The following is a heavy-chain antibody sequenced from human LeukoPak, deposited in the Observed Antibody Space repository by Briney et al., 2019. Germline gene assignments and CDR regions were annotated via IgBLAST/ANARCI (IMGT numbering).Heavy chain of an antibody. D-gene: IGHD3-22*01. CDR3: TTGTLGGSSGYYYLDYYYGMDV. CDR1: GFTVSSNY. V-gene: IGHV3-53*01. CDR2: IYSGGST. Sequence: PGGSLRLSCAASGFTVSSNYMSWVRQAPGKGLEWVSVIYSGGSTYYADSVKGRFTISRDNSKNTLYLQMNSLKTEDTAVYYCTTGTLGGSSGYYYLDYYYGMDVWGQGTTVTVSS. J-gene: IGHJ6*02.